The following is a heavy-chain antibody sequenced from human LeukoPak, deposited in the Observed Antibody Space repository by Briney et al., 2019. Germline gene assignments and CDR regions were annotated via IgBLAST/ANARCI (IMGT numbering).Heavy chain of an antibody. CDR3: ARYSSSWSLYYYYYYMDV. CDR2: IKQDGSEK. J-gene: IGHJ6*03. D-gene: IGHD6-13*01. V-gene: IGHV3-7*01. CDR1: GFTFSSYW. Sequence: GGSLRLSCAASGFTFSSYWMSWVRQAPGRGLEWVANIKQDGSEKYYVDAVKGRFTISRDNAKNSLYLQMNSLRAEDTAVYYCARYSSSWSLYYYYYYMDVWGKGTTVTVSS.